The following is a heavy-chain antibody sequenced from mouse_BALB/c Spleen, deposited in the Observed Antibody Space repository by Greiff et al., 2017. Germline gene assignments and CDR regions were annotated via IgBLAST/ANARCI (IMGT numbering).Heavy chain of an antibody. CDR3: ARDIITTAYYFDY. J-gene: IGHJ2*01. CDR2: INSNGGST. CDR1: GFTFSSYG. Sequence: EVHLVESGGGLVQPGGSLKLSCAASGFTFSSYGMSWVRQTPDKRLELVATINSNGGSTYYPDSVKGRFTISRDNAKNTLYLQMSSLKSEDTAMYYCARDIITTAYYFDYWGQGTTLTVSS. V-gene: IGHV5-6-3*01. D-gene: IGHD1-1*01.